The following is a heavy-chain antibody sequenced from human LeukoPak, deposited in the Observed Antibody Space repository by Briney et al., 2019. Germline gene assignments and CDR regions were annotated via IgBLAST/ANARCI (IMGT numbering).Heavy chain of an antibody. J-gene: IGHJ4*02. CDR3: AKSLETSIPACLILGY. CDR1: RFTFTSYA. D-gene: IGHD6-6*01. V-gene: IGHV3-23*01. CDR2: ISGSGGST. Sequence: GGSLRLSSAPSRFTFTSYAMSSVPQAPGKGLEWVSAISGSGGSTYYADSVNGRFTISRDNSKDTLYLQMNSLRTEETAVYYCAKSLETSIPACLILGYWGQGTMVTVSS.